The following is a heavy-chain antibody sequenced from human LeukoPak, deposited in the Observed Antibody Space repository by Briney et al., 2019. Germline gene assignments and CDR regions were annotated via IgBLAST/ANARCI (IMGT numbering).Heavy chain of an antibody. CDR3: ARGPYSYDSSGAFDI. D-gene: IGHD3-22*01. CDR1: GYSISSGYY. CDR2: IYHSGST. Sequence: PSETLSLTCTVSGYSISSGYYWGWIRQPPGKGLEWIGSIYHSGSTYYNPSLKSRVTISVDTSKNQFSLKLSSVTAADTAVYFCARGPYSYDSSGAFDIWGQGTMVTVSS. V-gene: IGHV4-38-2*02. J-gene: IGHJ3*02.